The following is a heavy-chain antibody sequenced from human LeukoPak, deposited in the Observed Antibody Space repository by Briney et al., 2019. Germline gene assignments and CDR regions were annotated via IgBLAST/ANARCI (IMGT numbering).Heavy chain of an antibody. CDR3: ARAYYYYGSGSYFDY. J-gene: IGHJ4*02. CDR2: INPSGGST. V-gene: IGHV1-46*01. Sequence: GASVKVSCKASGYTFTSYYMHWVRQAPGQGLEWMGIINPSGGSTSYAQKFQGRVTITRDTSASTAYMELSSLRSEDMAVYYCARAYYYYGSGSYFDYWGQGTLVTVSS. D-gene: IGHD3-10*01. CDR1: GYTFTSYY.